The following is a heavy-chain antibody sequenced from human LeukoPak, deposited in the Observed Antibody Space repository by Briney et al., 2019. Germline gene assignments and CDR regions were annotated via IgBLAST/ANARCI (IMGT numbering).Heavy chain of an antibody. CDR2: FDPEDGET. J-gene: IGHJ6*02. D-gene: IGHD3-10*01. V-gene: IGHV1-24*01. CDR3: ATGCYYGSGSYYTDYGMDV. CDR1: GYTLTELS. Sequence: ASVKVSCKVSGYTLTELSMHWVRQAPGKGLEWMGGFDPEDGETIYAQKFQGRVTMTEDTSTDTAYMELSSLRSEDTAVYYCATGCYYGSGSYYTDYGMDVWGQGTTVTVSS.